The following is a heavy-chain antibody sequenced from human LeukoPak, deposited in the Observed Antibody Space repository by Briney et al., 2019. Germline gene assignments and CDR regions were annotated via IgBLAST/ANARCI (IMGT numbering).Heavy chain of an antibody. J-gene: IGHJ4*02. V-gene: IGHV4-59*08. CDR2: IYYSGST. CDR1: GGSISSYY. D-gene: IGHD3-10*01. Sequence: SETLSLTCTVSGGSISSYYWSWIRQPPGKGLEWIGYIYYSGSTNYNPSLKSRVTISVDTSKNQFSLKLNSVTAADTAVYYCARHTIGWFGELSFDYWGQGTLVTVSS. CDR3: ARHTIGWFGELSFDY.